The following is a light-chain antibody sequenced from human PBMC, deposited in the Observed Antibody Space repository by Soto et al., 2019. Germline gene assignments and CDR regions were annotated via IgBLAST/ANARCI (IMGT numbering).Light chain of an antibody. CDR3: QQSLISLWT. J-gene: IGKJ1*01. Sequence: DIQSTQSPASLSAAVGDRDTISCRASHNIRNAXNWYQQKPDKAPKLLIYAASSFQTGCPSRLSGSGSGTDFTRTISSRQPEDCASYYWQQSLISLWTFGQGTNVDI. CDR1: HNIRNA. CDR2: AAS. V-gene: IGKV1-39*01.